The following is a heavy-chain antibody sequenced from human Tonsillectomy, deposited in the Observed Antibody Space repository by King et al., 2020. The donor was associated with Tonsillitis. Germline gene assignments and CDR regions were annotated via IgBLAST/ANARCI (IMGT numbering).Heavy chain of an antibody. CDR1: GFTFSRYW. V-gene: IGHV3-7*01. J-gene: IGHJ4*02. Sequence: VQLVESGGGVVQPGASLRLSCAASGFTFSRYWMSWVRQAAGKGLEWVANIKEDGSDKYYVDSVKGRFTISRDNAKNSLYLQMNSLRAEDTAVYYCVTTPYGGFDYWGQGTLVTVSS. CDR3: VTTPYGGFDY. D-gene: IGHD4-23*01. CDR2: IKEDGSDK.